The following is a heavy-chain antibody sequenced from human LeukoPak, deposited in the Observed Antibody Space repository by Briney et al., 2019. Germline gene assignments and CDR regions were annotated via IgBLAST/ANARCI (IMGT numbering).Heavy chain of an antibody. V-gene: IGHV3-30*18. J-gene: IGHJ4*02. CDR3: AKDAGYCTNGVCYTPFDY. CDR1: GFTFSSYG. Sequence: GGSLRLSCAASGFTFSSYGMHWVRQAPGKGLEWVAVMSYDGSNKYYADSVKGRFTISRDNSKNTLYLQMNSLRAEDTAVYYCAKDAGYCTNGVCYTPFDYWGQGTLVTVSS. CDR2: MSYDGSNK. D-gene: IGHD2-8*01.